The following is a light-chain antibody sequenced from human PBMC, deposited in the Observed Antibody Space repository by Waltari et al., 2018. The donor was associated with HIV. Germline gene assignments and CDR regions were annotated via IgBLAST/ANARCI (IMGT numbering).Light chain of an antibody. V-gene: IGLV2-23*02. J-gene: IGLJ2*01. CDR1: SSNLGNYNL. CDR2: EVT. CDR3: SSYAGGHTWV. Sequence: QSALSQPASVSGSPGQSIVISCSGPSSNLGNYNLVSWYQQHPGKVPRIIIYEVTKRPSGVSYRFSGSKSANTASLMISGLQAEDEADYYCSSYAGGHTWVFGGGTKLTVL.